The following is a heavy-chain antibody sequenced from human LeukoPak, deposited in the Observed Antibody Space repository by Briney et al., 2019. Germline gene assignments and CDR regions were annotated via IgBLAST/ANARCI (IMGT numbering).Heavy chain of an antibody. J-gene: IGHJ2*01. Sequence: PSETLSLTCAVYGGSFSGYYWTWIRQPPGKGLEWIGEINHSGSTNYNPSLKSRVTISVDTSKNQFSLKLSSVTAADTAVYYCARARGMATIYWYFDLWGRGTLLTVSS. CDR2: INHSGST. CDR1: GGSFSGYY. D-gene: IGHD5-24*01. CDR3: ARARGMATIYWYFDL. V-gene: IGHV4-34*01.